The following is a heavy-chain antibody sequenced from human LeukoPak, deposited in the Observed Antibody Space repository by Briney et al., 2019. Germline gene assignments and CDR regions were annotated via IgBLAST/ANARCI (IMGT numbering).Heavy chain of an antibody. V-gene: IGHV1-69*13. CDR3: ARAGTYYYDSSGYRGYNWFDP. CDR2: IIPIFGTA. D-gene: IGHD3-22*01. J-gene: IGHJ5*02. CDR1: GYTFTSYD. Sequence: GASVKVSCKASGYTFTSYDINWVRQATGQGLEWMGGIIPIFGTANYAQKFQGRVTITADESTSTAYMELSSLRSEDAAVYYCARAGTYYYDSSGYRGYNWFDPWGQGTLVTVSS.